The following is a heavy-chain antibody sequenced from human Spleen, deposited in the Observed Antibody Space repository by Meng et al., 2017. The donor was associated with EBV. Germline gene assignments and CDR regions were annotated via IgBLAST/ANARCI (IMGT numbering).Heavy chain of an antibody. Sequence: QVQLPQWGAGLVKPSETLSLTCGVSGGSFSDFFWTWIRQSPGKGLEWIGEIHYLGNPTYNPSLESRATISVDTSKKHFSLSLNSVTAADTGVYYCARMVSGSSLIAGLDPWGQGTLVTASS. CDR1: GGSFSDFF. J-gene: IGHJ5*02. V-gene: IGHV4-34*01. CDR2: IHYLGNP. D-gene: IGHD5-18*01. CDR3: ARMVSGSSLIAGLDP.